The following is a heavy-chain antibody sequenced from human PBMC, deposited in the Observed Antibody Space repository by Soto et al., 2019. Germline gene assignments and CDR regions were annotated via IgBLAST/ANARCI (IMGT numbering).Heavy chain of an antibody. CDR2: IYSGGST. CDR3: ARGYEANSDILTGQGTYWFDY. CDR1: GFTVSSNY. D-gene: IGHD3-9*01. V-gene: IGHV3-66*01. J-gene: IGHJ4*02. Sequence: GGSLRLSFAASGFTVSSNYMSWVRQAPGKGLEWVSVIYSGGSTYYADSVKGRFTISRDNSKNTLYLQVNSLRAEDTAVYYCARGYEANSDILTGQGTYWFDYWGQGT.